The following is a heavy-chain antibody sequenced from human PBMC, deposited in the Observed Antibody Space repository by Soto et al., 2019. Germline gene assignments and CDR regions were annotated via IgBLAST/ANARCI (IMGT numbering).Heavy chain of an antibody. CDR1: GYTLTELS. Sequence: ASVKVSCKVSGYTLTELSMHWVRQAPGKGLEWMGGFDPEDGETIYAQKFQGRVTITKDTSKNQVVLTMTNMDPVDTATYYCAHTPPYSSSSEPFDYWGQRTLVTVSS. D-gene: IGHD6-6*01. CDR3: AHTPPYSSSSEPFDY. CDR2: FDPEDGET. V-gene: IGHV1-24*01. J-gene: IGHJ4*02.